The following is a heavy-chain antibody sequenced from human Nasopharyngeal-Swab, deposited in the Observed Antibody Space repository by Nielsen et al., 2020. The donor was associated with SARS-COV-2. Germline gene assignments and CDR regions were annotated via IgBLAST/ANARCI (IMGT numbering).Heavy chain of an antibody. Sequence: ASVKVSCRASGGTFSSYAISWVRQAPGQRLEWMGWINGGNGDTKYSQKFQDRVTITRDTSASTAYMELSNLRSEDTAVYYCARAYMTTIKTSFDPWGQGTLVTVSS. J-gene: IGHJ5*02. CDR3: ARAYMTTIKTSFDP. V-gene: IGHV1-3*01. CDR1: GGTFSSYA. CDR2: INGGNGDT. D-gene: IGHD4-17*01.